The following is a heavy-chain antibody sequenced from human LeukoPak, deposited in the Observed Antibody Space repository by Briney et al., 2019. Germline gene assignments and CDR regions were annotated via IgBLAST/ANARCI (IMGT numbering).Heavy chain of an antibody. Sequence: PSETLSLTCTVSGGSISSYYWSWIRQPPGKGLEWIGYIYYSGSTNYNPSLKSRVTISVDTSKNQFSLKLSSVTAADTAVYYCARGRVHRRAAGTGAFDIWGQGTMVTVSS. D-gene: IGHD6-13*01. CDR1: GGSISSYY. J-gene: IGHJ3*02. CDR3: ARGRVHRRAAGTGAFDI. CDR2: IYYSGST. V-gene: IGHV4-59*01.